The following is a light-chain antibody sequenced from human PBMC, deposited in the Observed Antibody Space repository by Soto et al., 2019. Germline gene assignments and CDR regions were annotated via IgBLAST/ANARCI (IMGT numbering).Light chain of an antibody. CDR2: GAS. V-gene: IGKV3-20*01. CDR1: QRVSSSY. Sequence: EIVLTQSPGTLSLSPGETTTLSCRASQRVSSSYLAWYQQKPGQAPRLLIYGASTRAAGIPDRFSCSGSGTDFTLTISRLEPEDFAVYYCQHYGRSPWTFGQGTKVEIK. CDR3: QHYGRSPWT. J-gene: IGKJ1*01.